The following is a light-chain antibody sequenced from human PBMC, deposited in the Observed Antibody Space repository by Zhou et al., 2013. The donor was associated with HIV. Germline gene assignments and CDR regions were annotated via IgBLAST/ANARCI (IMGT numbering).Light chain of an antibody. CDR1: QGIRND. J-gene: IGKJ4*01. Sequence: DIQMTQSPSSLSASVGDRVTITCRASQGIRNDLGWYQQKPGKAPKRLIYGASHLQSGVPSKFSGSGSGTDFTLIINSLQPEDVATYYGHRSYSAPPLTFGGGTKVNIK. CDR3: HRSYSAPPLT. V-gene: IGKV1-17*01. CDR2: GAS.